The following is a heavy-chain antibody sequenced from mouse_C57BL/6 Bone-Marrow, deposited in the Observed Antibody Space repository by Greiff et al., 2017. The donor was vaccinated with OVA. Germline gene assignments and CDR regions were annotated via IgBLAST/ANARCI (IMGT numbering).Heavy chain of an antibody. CDR3: ARSQLPFYAMDY. V-gene: IGHV1-9*01. CDR2: ILPGSGST. D-gene: IGHD2-1*01. J-gene: IGHJ4*01. Sequence: VQLQQSGAELMKPGASVKLSCKATGYTFTGYWIEWVKQRPGHGLEWIGEILPGSGSTNYIEKFKGKATFTADTSSNTAYMQLSSLTTEDSAIYYCARSQLPFYAMDYWGQGTSVTVSS. CDR1: GYTFTGYW.